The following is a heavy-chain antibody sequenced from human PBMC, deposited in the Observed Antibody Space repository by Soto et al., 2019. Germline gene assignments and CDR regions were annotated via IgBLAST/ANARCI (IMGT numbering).Heavy chain of an antibody. J-gene: IGHJ5*02. Sequence: PSETVSLTCAVSGDSISSSVRWTWVRQPPGKGLEWIGALFHTRDTYFNQSLTSRVTISIHTSKSQFSLELTSVTAADTAVYYCARRAADKAMVDPWGQGTLVTV. V-gene: IGHV4-4*02. CDR3: ARRAADKAMVDP. CDR2: LFHTRDT. CDR1: GDSISSSVR. D-gene: IGHD5-18*01.